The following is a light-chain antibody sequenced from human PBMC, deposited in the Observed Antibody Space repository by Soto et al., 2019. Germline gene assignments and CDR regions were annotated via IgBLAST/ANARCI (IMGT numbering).Light chain of an antibody. CDR3: QSYDSSLTVV. V-gene: IGLV1-40*01. CDR2: GNI. Sequence: QPVLTQPPSVSGAPGQRVTISCTGSSSNIGAGYDVHWYQQVPGTAPKLLIYGNINRPSGVPDRFSGSKSGTSASLAITGLQADDEADYYCQSYDSSLTVVFGGWTKLTVL. CDR1: SSNIGAGYD. J-gene: IGLJ2*01.